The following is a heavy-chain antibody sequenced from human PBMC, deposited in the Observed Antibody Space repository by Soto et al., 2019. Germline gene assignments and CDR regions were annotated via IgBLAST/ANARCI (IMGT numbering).Heavy chain of an antibody. CDR1: GGSISSYY. J-gene: IGHJ5*02. CDR3: ARVSGHVRFDP. Sequence: SETLSLTCTVSGGSISSYYWSWIRQPPGKGLEWIGYIYYSGSTNYNPSLKSRVTISVDTSKNQFSLKLSSVTAADTAVYYCARVSGHVRFDPWGQGTLVTVSS. V-gene: IGHV4-59*01. CDR2: IYYSGST. D-gene: IGHD3-10*01.